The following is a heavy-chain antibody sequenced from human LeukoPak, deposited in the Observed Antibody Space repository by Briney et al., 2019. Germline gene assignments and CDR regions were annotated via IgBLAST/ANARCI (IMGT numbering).Heavy chain of an antibody. V-gene: IGHV1-69*11. J-gene: IGHJ4*02. D-gene: IGHD3-9*01. CDR3: ARDEDYDILTGYPDY. Sequence: ASVKVSCKASGGTFSSYAISRVRQAPGQGLEWMGRIIPILGTANYAQKFQGRVTITTDESTSTAYMELSSLRSEDTAVYYCARDEDYDILTGYPDYWGQGTLVTVSS. CDR1: GGTFSSYA. CDR2: IIPILGTA.